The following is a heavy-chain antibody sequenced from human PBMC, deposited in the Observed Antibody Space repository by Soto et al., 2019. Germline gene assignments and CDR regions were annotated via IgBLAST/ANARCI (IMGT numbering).Heavy chain of an antibody. V-gene: IGHV1-46*01. J-gene: IGHJ4*02. CDR3: ARGYFDY. Sequence: ASVKVSCKASGYTFTTYYMHWVRQAPGQGLEWMGIIYPSGGSTSYTHLFQGRVTMTRDTSTSTVYMELSSLRSEDTAVYYCARGYFDYWGQGTLVTVSS. CDR1: GYTFTTYY. CDR2: IYPSGGST.